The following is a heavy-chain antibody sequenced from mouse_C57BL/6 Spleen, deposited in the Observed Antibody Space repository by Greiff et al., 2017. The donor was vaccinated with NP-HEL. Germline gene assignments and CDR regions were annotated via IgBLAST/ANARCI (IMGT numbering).Heavy chain of an antibody. CDR2: IHPNSGST. V-gene: IGHV1-64*01. Sequence: VQLQQPGAELVKPGASVKLSCKASGYTFTSYWMHWVKQRPGQGLEWIGMIHPNSGSTNYNEKFKSKATLTVDKSSSTAYMQLSSLTSEDSAVYYCARRGVTDYFDYWGQGTTLTVSS. CDR3: ARRGVTDYFDY. J-gene: IGHJ2*01. D-gene: IGHD2-2*01. CDR1: GYTFTSYW.